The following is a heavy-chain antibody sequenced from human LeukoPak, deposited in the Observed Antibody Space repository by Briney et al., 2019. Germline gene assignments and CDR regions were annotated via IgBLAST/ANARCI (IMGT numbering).Heavy chain of an antibody. D-gene: IGHD2-15*01. Sequence: GGSLRLSCVASGVTLSNYAMSWARQAPGKGLEWVSGISSSGSGGNTYYADSVKGRFTISRDNSKNTLYLQMNSLRAEDTAVYYCAKARGEQNGGSNYWGQGTLVTVSS. V-gene: IGHV3-23*01. CDR3: AKARGEQNGGSNY. CDR2: ISSSGSGGNT. J-gene: IGHJ4*02. CDR1: GVTLSNYA.